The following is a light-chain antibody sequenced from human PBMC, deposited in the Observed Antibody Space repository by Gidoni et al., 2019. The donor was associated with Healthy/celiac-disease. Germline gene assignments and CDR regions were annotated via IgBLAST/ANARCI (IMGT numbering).Light chain of an antibody. CDR1: KLGDNY. CDR3: QAWDSSTVV. CDR2: QDS. Sequence: SYELTQPPSVSVSPGQTASITCSGDKLGDNYSCWYQQKPGQYPVLVIYQDSKRTSGIPERVSGSNSGNTATLTISGTQAMDEADYDGQAWDSSTVVFGGGTKLTVL. J-gene: IGLJ2*01. V-gene: IGLV3-1*01.